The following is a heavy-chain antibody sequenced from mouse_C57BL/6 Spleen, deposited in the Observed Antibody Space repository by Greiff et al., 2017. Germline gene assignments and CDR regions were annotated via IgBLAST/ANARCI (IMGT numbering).Heavy chain of an antibody. D-gene: IGHD1-1*01. CDR2: IDPSDSET. Sequence: QVQLQQPGAELVRPGSSVKLSCKASGYTFTSYWMHWVKQRPIQGLEWIGNIDPSDSETHYTQKFKDKATLTVDKSSSTAYMQLSSLTSEDSAVYYCARGGYGSRNAMDYWGQGTSVTVSS. CDR3: ARGGYGSRNAMDY. J-gene: IGHJ4*01. V-gene: IGHV1-52*01. CDR1: GYTFTSYW.